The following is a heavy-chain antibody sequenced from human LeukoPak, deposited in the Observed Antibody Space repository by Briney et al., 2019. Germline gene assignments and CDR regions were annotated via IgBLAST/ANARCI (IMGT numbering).Heavy chain of an antibody. CDR1: GFSFSSSG. CDR2: LTYGGTNR. Sequence: GRSLRLSCAASGFSFSSSGMHWGRQTPGKGLEWLGVLTYGGTNRHYADSVKGRFTISGENSKSTLYLQMNSLRVEDTAVYYCVKEQSTGYYRVADYWGQGTLVTVSS. V-gene: IGHV3-30*18. J-gene: IGHJ4*02. D-gene: IGHD1-26*01. CDR3: VKEQSTGYYRVADY.